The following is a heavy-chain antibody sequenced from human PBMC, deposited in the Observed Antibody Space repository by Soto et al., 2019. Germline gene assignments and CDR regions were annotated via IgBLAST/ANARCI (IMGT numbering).Heavy chain of an antibody. CDR3: ARMYSSGSGWFHP. Sequence: PSETLSLTCFVSGYSITAGGYYWSWIRHHPGKGLEWIGSFYSSGSIIYNPSLRSRVSISGDTSSNQFSTSLTSVTAADTARYYCARMYSSGSGWFHPWGQGTLVTVSS. D-gene: IGHD6-19*01. V-gene: IGHV4-31*03. J-gene: IGHJ5*02. CDR1: GYSITAGGYY. CDR2: FYSSGSI.